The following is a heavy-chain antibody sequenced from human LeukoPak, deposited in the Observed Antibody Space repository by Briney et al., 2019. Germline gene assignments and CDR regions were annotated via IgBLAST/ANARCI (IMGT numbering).Heavy chain of an antibody. CDR3: ARGRYYDYVWGTAASDAFDI. CDR2: IKHRGST. CDR1: GGSLRGYY. V-gene: IGHV4-34*01. J-gene: IGHJ3*02. D-gene: IGHD3-16*01. Sequence: SSETLSLTCALYGGSLRGYYWRWIRQPPGKGLEGIGEIKHRGSTNYNPSLKSRVTISVDTSKNQFSLKLSSVTAADTAVYYWARGRYYDYVWGTAASDAFDIWGQGTMVTVSS.